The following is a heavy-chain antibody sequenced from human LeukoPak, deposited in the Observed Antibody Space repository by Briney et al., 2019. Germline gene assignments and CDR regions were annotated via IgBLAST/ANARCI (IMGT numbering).Heavy chain of an antibody. V-gene: IGHV3-21*01. D-gene: IGHD2-15*01. Sequence: GGSLRLSCAASGFTFSSYSMTWVRQAPGKGLQWVSSLSSSSTYIYYVDSVKGRFTISRDNAKNSLYLQMNSLRAEDTAVYYCARGEGGSGTADAFDIWGQGTMVTVSS. CDR1: GFTFSSYS. J-gene: IGHJ3*02. CDR2: LSSSSTYI. CDR3: ARGEGGSGTADAFDI.